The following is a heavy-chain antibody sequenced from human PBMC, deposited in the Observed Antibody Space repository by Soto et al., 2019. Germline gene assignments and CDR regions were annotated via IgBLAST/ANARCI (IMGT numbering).Heavy chain of an antibody. V-gene: IGHV4-31*03. D-gene: IGHD2-15*01. J-gene: IGHJ5*02. CDR1: GGSISSGGYY. CDR2: IYYSGST. CDR3: ARDALGGSWLFDP. Sequence: QVQLQESGPGLVKPSQTLSLTCTVSGGSISSGGYYWSWSRQHPGKGLEWIGYIYYSGSTYYNPSLKSRVTLSVDTSKNQFSLKLSSVTAADTAVYYCARDALGGSWLFDPWGQGTLVTVSS.